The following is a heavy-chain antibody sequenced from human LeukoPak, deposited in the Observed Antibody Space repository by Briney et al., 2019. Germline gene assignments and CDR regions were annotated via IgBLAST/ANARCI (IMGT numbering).Heavy chain of an antibody. V-gene: IGHV3-21*01. CDR2: ISSSSSYI. CDR1: GFTFSSYS. CDR3: AKEEESYGEPTFFDY. D-gene: IGHD1-26*01. J-gene: IGHJ4*02. Sequence: GGSLRLSCAASGFTFSSYSMNWVRQAPGKGLEWVSSISSSSSYIYYADSVKGRFTISRDNAKNSLYLQINSLRTEDTALYYCAKEEESYGEPTFFDYCGQGTLVTVSS.